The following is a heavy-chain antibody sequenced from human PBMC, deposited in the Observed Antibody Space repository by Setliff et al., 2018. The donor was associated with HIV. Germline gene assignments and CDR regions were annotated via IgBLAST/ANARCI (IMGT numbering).Heavy chain of an antibody. CDR1: GFTFSSYS. CDR3: AREGWQQFAENWFDP. CDR2: ISGSSTYI. J-gene: IGHJ5*02. Sequence: AGGSLRLSCAASGFTFSSYSMNWVRQAPGKGLEWVSSISGSSTYIYSADSVKGRFTISRDNAKNSLSLQMNSLRGEDTAVYYCAREGWQQFAENWFDPWGQGTLVTVSS. V-gene: IGHV3-21*01.